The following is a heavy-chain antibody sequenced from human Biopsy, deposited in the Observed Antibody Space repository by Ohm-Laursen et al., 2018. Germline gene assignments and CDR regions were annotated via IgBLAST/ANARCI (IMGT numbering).Heavy chain of an antibody. D-gene: IGHD3-3*01. V-gene: IGHV4-59*01. CDR1: GGSIISYY. CDR3: ARTPRDSFWSGSYRRGLWFDP. Sequence: GTLSLTCNVSGGSIISYYWTWIRQPPGKGLEWIGHVYNGGITNYNPSLKSRVTISKDTSKNQFSLQVNSVTAADTAVYYCARTPRDSFWSGSYRRGLWFDPWGQGTLVIVSS. J-gene: IGHJ5*02. CDR2: VYNGGIT.